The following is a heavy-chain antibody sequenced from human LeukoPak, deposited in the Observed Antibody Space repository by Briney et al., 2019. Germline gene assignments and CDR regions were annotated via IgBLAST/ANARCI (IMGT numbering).Heavy chain of an antibody. D-gene: IGHD2-21*02. Sequence: GGSLRLSCAASGFTFRNHGMYWVRQAPGKGLEWVAVIWYDGSTTYYGDAVKGRFAISRDNSKDTLYLQMNSLRVEDTAVYYCARWGDGSKLDYWGQGTLVTVSS. CDR3: ARWGDGSKLDY. CDR2: IWYDGSTT. J-gene: IGHJ4*02. V-gene: IGHV3-33*01. CDR1: GFTFRNHG.